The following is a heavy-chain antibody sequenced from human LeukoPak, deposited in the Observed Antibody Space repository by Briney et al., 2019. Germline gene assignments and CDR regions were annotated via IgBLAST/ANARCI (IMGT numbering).Heavy chain of an antibody. CDR1: GGTFSSYA. Sequence: ASVKVSCKASGGTFSSYAISWVRQAPGQGLEWMGRITPILGIANYAQKFQGRVTITADKSTSTAYMELSSLRSEDTAVYYCARPVEQQPYEAMEVWGQGTLVTVSS. J-gene: IGHJ4*02. CDR2: ITPILGIA. CDR3: ARPVEQQPYEAMEV. V-gene: IGHV1-69*04. D-gene: IGHD6-13*01.